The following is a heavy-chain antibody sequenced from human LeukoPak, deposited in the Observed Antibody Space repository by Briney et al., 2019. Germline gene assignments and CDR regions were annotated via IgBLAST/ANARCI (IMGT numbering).Heavy chain of an antibody. D-gene: IGHD3-9*01. V-gene: IGHV3-74*01. CDR2: INNDGSST. CDR1: GFTFINYW. Sequence: PGGSLRLSCAASGFTFINYWMHWVRQAPGKGLVWVSRINNDGSSTIYADSVKGRFTISRDNAKNTLYLEMNGLRAGDTAVYYCARWGKRDAYDMDHWGQGTLVTVSS. CDR3: ARWGKRDAYDMDH. J-gene: IGHJ4*02.